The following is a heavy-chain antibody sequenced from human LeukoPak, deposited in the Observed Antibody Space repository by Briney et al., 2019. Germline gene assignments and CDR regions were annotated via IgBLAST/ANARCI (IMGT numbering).Heavy chain of an antibody. CDR2: INQCGDT. Sequence: PSETLSLTCAVYGGSFSDYDWSWIRQPPGRGLEWIGEINQCGDTNCDPSLKSRVTMSIDTSKSQFSLNLRSVTAADTAVYYCARYVPVRTGTTRASFDYWGQGTLVTVSS. J-gene: IGHJ4*02. CDR1: GGSFSDYD. V-gene: IGHV4-34*01. CDR3: ARYVPVRTGTTRASFDY. D-gene: IGHD1-1*01.